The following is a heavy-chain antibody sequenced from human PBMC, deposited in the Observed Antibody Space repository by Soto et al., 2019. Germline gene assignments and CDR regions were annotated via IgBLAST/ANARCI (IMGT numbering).Heavy chain of an antibody. V-gene: IGHV3-33*01. CDR2: IWYDGSNK. CDR1: GFTFSSYG. D-gene: IGHD3-16*02. Sequence: GGSLRLSCAASGFTFSSYGMHWVRQAPGKGLEWVAVIWYDGSNKYYADSVKGRFTISRDNSKNTLYLQMNSLGAEDTAVYYCARDGSLGELSLYEVRLQDYYYMDVWGKGTTVTVSS. CDR3: ARDGSLGELSLYEVRLQDYYYMDV. J-gene: IGHJ6*03.